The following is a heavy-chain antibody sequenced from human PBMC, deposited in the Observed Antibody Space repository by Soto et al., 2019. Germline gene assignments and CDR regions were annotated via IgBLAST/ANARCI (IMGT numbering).Heavy chain of an antibody. D-gene: IGHD6-13*01. CDR3: ARDLGQQLVDY. CDR2: ISAYNGNK. CDR1: GYTFTAYD. V-gene: IGHV1-18*04. Sequence: GASVKVSCKASGYTFTAYDMHWVRQAPGQGLEWMGWISAYNGNKKYAQKLQGRVTMTTDTSTSTAYMELRSLRSDDTAVYYCARDLGQQLVDYWGQGTLVTVSS. J-gene: IGHJ4*02.